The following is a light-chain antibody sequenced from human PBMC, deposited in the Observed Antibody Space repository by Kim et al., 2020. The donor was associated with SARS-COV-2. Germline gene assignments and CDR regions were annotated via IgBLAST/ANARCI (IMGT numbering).Light chain of an antibody. J-gene: IGLJ3*02. CDR2: AKN. Sequence: ALGQTVRITCQGDSLRSCYASWYQQKPGQAPVLVIYAKNNRPSGIPDRFSGSNSGNTASLIITGAQAEDEADYYCYSRHSSGYYWMFGGGTQLTVL. CDR3: YSRHSSGYYWM. CDR1: SLRSCY. V-gene: IGLV3-19*01.